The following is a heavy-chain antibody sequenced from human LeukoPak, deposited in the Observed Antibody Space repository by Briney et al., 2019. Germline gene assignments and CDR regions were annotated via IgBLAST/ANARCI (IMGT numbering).Heavy chain of an antibody. V-gene: IGHV1-3*04. CDR3: ARASDYYGSGSYYSPYYYYGMDV. CDR2: INTGSANT. D-gene: IGHD3-10*01. Sequence: ASVKVSCKASGYSFTRYAIHWVRQAPGQRLEWMGWINTGSANTKYSQKFQDRVTFTRDTSANTAYMELSSLRSEDTAVYYCARASDYYGSGSYYSPYYYYGMDVWGKGTTVTVSS. J-gene: IGHJ6*04. CDR1: GYSFTRYA.